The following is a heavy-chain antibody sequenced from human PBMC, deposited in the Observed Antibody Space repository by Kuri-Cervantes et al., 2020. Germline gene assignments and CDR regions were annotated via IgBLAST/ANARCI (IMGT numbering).Heavy chain of an antibody. V-gene: IGHV3-30-3*01. CDR2: ISYDGSNK. D-gene: IGHD3-16*01. CDR1: GFTFSSYA. Sequence: GESLKISCAASGFTFSSYAMHWVRQAPGKGLEWVAVISYDGSNKYYADSVKGRFTISRDNSKNTLYLQMNSLRAEDTAVYYCAKGGGGWTIASQYFDYWGQGTLVTVSS. CDR3: AKGGGGWTIASQYFDY. J-gene: IGHJ4*02.